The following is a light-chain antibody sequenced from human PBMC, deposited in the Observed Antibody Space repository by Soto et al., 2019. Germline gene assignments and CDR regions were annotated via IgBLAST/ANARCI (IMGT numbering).Light chain of an antibody. CDR3: NSYTSSSTLV. V-gene: IGLV2-14*03. Sequence: QSALTQPASVSGSRGQSITISCTGTGSDVGGYNFVSWYQQHPGKAPKLMLYNVYDRPSGISHRFSGSRSGNTASLTISGLQAEDEAHYYCNSYTSSSTLVFGGGTKLTVL. CDR2: NVY. J-gene: IGLJ2*01. CDR1: GSDVGGYNF.